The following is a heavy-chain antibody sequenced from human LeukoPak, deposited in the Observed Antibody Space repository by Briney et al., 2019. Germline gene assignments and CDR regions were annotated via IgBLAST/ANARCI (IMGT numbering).Heavy chain of an antibody. V-gene: IGHV3-21*01. CDR1: GFTFSSYT. CDR3: AELGITMIGGV. CDR2: ISSGNSYI. D-gene: IGHD3-10*02. J-gene: IGHJ6*04. Sequence: PGGSLRLSCAASGFTFSSYTMNWVRQAPGKGLEWVSIISSGNSYIHYADSVKGRFTISRDNAKNSLYLQMNSLRAEDTAVYYCAELGITMIGGVWGKGTTVTISS.